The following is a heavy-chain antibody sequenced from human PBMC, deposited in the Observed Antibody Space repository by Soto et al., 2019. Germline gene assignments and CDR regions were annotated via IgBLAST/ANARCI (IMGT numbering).Heavy chain of an antibody. J-gene: IGHJ4*02. CDR3: ARGGYGDY. CDR2: ISAHNGNT. V-gene: IGHV1-18*01. D-gene: IGHD1-1*01. Sequence: QVHLVQSGAEVKKPGASVKVSCKASGYTFTSYGITWVRQAPGQGLEWMGWISAHNGNTDYARKPQGRVIVTRDTSTSPPNMERRSLISDDPAVYYCARGGYGDYWGQGARVTVSS. CDR1: GYTFTSYG.